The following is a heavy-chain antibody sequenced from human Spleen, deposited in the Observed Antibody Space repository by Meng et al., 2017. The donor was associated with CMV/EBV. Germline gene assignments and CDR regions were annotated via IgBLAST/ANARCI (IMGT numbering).Heavy chain of an antibody. V-gene: IGHV3-20*01. CDR1: GFSFDDYG. J-gene: IGHJ6*02. Sequence: GGSLRLSCAASGFSFDDYGMSWVRQVPGKGLEWVSGVIWNGDTTGYADSVKGRFTISRDNAKNSLYLQMNSLRAEDTALYKCARDRGSGSFGYYGMDVWGQGTTVTVSS. CDR3: ARDRGSGSFGYYGMDV. D-gene: IGHD3-10*01. CDR2: VIWNGDTT.